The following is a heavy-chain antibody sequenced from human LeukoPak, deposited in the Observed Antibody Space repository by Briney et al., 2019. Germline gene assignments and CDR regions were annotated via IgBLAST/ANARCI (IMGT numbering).Heavy chain of an antibody. CDR3: ARATYSSGWGTSDY. Sequence: SETLSLTCTVSGGSISSYYWSWIRQPPGKGLEWGGYIYYSGSTNYNPSLKCRVTISVDTSKNQFSLKLSSVTAADTAEYYCARATYSSGWGTSDYWGQGTLVTVSS. D-gene: IGHD6-19*01. CDR2: IYYSGST. V-gene: IGHV4-59*01. J-gene: IGHJ4*02. CDR1: GGSISSYY.